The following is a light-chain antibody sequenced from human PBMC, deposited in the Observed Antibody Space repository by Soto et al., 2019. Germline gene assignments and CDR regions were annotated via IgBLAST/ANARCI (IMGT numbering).Light chain of an antibody. V-gene: IGKV3-20*01. J-gene: IGKJ1*01. CDR3: QQYGISSRT. CDR1: QSVSSNY. CDR2: GAS. Sequence: ESVLTQSPGTLSLSPGERATLSCRASQSVSSNYLAWYQQKPGQAPRLLIYGASTRATGIPDRFSGSGSGTDFTLTISRLEPEDFAVYYCQQYGISSRTFGQGTKVDI.